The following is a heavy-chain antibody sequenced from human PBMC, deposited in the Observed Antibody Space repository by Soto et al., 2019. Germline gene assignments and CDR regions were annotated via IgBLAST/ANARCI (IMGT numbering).Heavy chain of an antibody. J-gene: IGHJ5*02. CDR1: GGSFSGYY. CDR3: ARGRKKSSSSRILPTETTWFDP. D-gene: IGHD6-6*01. Sequence: PSETLSLTCAVYGGSFSGYYWSWIRQPPGKGLEWIGEIDHSGSTKYNPSLKSRVIISVDTSKKQFSLKVSSVTVADTAVYCCARGRKKSSSSRILPTETTWFDPWGQGTLVTVSS. CDR2: IDHSGST. V-gene: IGHV4-34*01.